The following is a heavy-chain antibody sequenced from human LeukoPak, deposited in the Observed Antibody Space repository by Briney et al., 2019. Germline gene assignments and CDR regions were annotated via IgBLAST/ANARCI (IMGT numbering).Heavy chain of an antibody. V-gene: IGHV3-33*08. D-gene: IGHD4-17*01. J-gene: IGHJ4*02. Sequence: PGGALRLSCAASGFTFSGSAMHWVRQAPGKGLEGVAVLWYDGSNKYYADSVKGRFTIFRDNSKNTLFPQMNSLRAEDTAVYYCARDQRLGGDYDHYFDYWGQGTLVTVSS. CDR2: LWYDGSNK. CDR3: ARDQRLGGDYDHYFDY. CDR1: GFTFSGSA.